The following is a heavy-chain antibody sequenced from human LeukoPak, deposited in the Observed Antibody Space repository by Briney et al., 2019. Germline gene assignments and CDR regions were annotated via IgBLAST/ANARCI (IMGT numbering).Heavy chain of an antibody. V-gene: IGHV4-34*01. D-gene: IGHD1-26*01. Sequence: SETLSLICAVYGGSFSGYYWSWIRQPPGKGLEWIGEINHSGSTNYNPSLKSRVTISVDTSKNQFSLKLSSVTAADTAVYYCARQSVGVTPVADYWGQGTLVTVSS. J-gene: IGHJ4*02. CDR2: INHSGST. CDR3: ARQSVGVTPVADY. CDR1: GGSFSGYY.